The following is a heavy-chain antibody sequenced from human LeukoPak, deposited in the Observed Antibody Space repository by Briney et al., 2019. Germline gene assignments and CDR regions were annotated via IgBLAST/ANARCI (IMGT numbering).Heavy chain of an antibody. D-gene: IGHD3-10*01. CDR3: AKDSGSGSYYPRNLDY. CDR2: ISGSGGST. J-gene: IGHJ4*02. CDR1: GGTFSSYA. V-gene: IGHV3-23*01. Sequence: GESLRLSCAASGGTFSSYAMSWVRQAPGKGLEWVSAISGSGGSTYCADSVKGRFTISRDNSKNTLYLQMNSLRAEATAVYYWAKDSGSGSYYPRNLDYWGQGTLVTVSS.